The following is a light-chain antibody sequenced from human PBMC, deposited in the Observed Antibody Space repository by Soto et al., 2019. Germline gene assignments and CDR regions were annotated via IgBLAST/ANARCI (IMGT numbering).Light chain of an antibody. V-gene: IGKV3-20*01. CDR1: QSVSSSY. J-gene: IGKJ4*01. Sequence: ENVLTQSPGTLSLSPGERATLSCRASQSVSSSYLAWYQQKPGQAPRLLIYGASSRATGIPDRFSGSGSGTDFTLTISRLEPEDFAVYYCQQCVSLPPTFGGGTKV. CDR2: GAS. CDR3: QQCVSLPPT.